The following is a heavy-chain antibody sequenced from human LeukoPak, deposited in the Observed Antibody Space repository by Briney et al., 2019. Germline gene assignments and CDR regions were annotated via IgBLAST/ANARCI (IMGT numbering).Heavy chain of an antibody. CDR2: IYYSGST. J-gene: IGHJ4*02. CDR3: ARGRPHTMIVVVDLGYYFDY. V-gene: IGHV4-39*07. D-gene: IGHD3-22*01. CDR1: GGSISSSSYY. Sequence: KSSETLSLTCTVSGGSISSSSYYWGWIRQPPGKGLEWIGSIYYSGSTYYNPSLKSRVTISVDTSKNQFSLKLSSVTAADTAVYYCARGRPHTMIVVVDLGYYFDYWGQGTLVTVSS.